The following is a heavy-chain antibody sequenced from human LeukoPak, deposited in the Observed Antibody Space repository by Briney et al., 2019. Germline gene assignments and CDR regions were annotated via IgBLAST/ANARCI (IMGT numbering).Heavy chain of an antibody. V-gene: IGHV5-51*01. CDR2: IYPGDSDT. CDR1: GYSFTSYW. CDR3: ARGRDTAMIQYYFDY. D-gene: IGHD5-18*01. J-gene: IGHJ4*02. Sequence: GESLKISCKGSGYSFTSYWIGWVRQMLGKGLEWMGIIYPGDSDTRYGPSFQGQVTISADKSISTAHLQWSSLKASDTAMYYCARGRDTAMIQYYFDYWGQGTLVTVSS.